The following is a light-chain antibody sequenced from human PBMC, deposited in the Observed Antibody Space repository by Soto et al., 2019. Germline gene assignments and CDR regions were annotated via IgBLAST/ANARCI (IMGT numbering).Light chain of an antibody. Sequence: QSVLTQSPSASASLGASVKLTCTLSSGHSSYAIAWHQQQPEKGPRYLMKFNSDGSHSTGDGIPDRFSGSSSGAERYLTISSLQSEDEADYYCQTWGTGIVVFGGGTKVTVL. CDR3: QTWGTGIVV. J-gene: IGLJ2*01. CDR2: FNSDGSH. CDR1: SGHSSYA. V-gene: IGLV4-69*01.